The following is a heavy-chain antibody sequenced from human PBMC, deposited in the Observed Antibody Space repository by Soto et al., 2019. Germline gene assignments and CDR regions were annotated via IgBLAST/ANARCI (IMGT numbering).Heavy chain of an antibody. V-gene: IGHV1-46*01. Sequence: ASVKVSCKPSGYSFSNFYVHWVRQAPGQVLAWMGIIDPSSGTTSYTQKFQERVTMTRDTSMSTVYMELSRLRSEDTAVYYCARGAVVVPNGLIAGMDVWGLGTTVTVSS. J-gene: IGHJ6*02. CDR2: IDPSSGTT. CDR3: ARGAVVVPNGLIAGMDV. D-gene: IGHD2-15*01. CDR1: GYSFSNFY.